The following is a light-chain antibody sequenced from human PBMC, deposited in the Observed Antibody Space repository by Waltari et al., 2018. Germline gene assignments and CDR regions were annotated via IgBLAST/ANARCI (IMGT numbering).Light chain of an antibody. J-gene: IGLJ1*01. CDR1: TSAVGSYNL. CDR2: EVS. V-gene: IGLV2-23*02. Sequence: QPALTQPASVSGSPGQSIPISCPGTTSAVGSYNLVSWYQQHPGKAPKLMIYEVSKRPSGVSNRFSGSKSGNTASLTISGLQAEDEADYYCCSYAGSSTYVFGTGTKVTVL. CDR3: CSYAGSSTYV.